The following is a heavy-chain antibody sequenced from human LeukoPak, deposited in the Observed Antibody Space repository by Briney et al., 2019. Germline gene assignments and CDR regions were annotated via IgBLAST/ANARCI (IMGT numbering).Heavy chain of an antibody. Sequence: ASVKVSCKVSGVSLSPTSIHWLRQAPGQWLEWMGGFDPEDGESIFAQSFQGRFSMTEDTSTDTAYMELRSHRLEDTAVYYCATADKWEPLDYWGQGALVTVSS. CDR3: ATADKWEPLDY. D-gene: IGHD1-26*01. CDR1: GVSLSPTS. CDR2: FDPEDGES. V-gene: IGHV1-24*01. J-gene: IGHJ4*02.